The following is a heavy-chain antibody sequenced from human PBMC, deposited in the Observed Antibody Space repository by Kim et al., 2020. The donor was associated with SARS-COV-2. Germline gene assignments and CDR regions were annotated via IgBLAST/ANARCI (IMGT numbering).Heavy chain of an antibody. D-gene: IGHD1-20*01. Sequence: SETLSLTCTVAGDSISSNTHFWDWIRQPPGKGLEWIGAIYYSANTYYNPSLKSRVTISVATSKNQFSLRLSSVTAADTAVYFCARHQYNNTGRWFDSWGQGILVTVSP. J-gene: IGHJ5*01. CDR3: ARHQYNNTGRWFDS. CDR1: GDSISSNTHF. CDR2: IYYSANT. V-gene: IGHV4-39*01.